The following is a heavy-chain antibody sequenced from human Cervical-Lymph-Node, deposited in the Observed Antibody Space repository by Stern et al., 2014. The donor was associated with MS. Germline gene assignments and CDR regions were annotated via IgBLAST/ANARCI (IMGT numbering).Heavy chain of an antibody. Sequence: VKLVQSGSEVKKPGASVKVSCKASEYTHNNYLIHWVRQAPGQRHDWMGVGNPSGAQNYAQKVQDRVTITTDASTSTFYMELSRLRSEDTAVYYCAVRYCSGGRCYSVPDVWGQGTTVIVSS. D-gene: IGHD2-15*01. CDR3: AVRYCSGGRCYSVPDV. CDR2: GNPSGAQ. CDR1: EYTHNNYL. V-gene: IGHV1-46*02. J-gene: IGHJ6*02.